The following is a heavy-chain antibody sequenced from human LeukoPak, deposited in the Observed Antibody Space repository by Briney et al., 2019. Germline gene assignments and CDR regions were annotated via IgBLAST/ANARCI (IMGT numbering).Heavy chain of an antibody. CDR2: IYYSGST. CDR1: GGSISRSSYY. Sequence: SETLSLTCSVSGGSISRSSYYWGWIRQPPGRGLEWIGSIYYSGSTYYNPSLKSRVAISVDTSKNQFSLKLSSVTAADTAVYYCASGPRPFDYWGQGTLVTVSS. CDR3: ASGPRPFDY. J-gene: IGHJ4*02. V-gene: IGHV4-39*01.